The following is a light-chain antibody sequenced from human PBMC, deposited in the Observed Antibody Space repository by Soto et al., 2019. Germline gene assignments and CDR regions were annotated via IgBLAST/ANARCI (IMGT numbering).Light chain of an antibody. Sequence: EIVLTQSPVTLSLSPGERATLSCRASQSVSRYLAWYQKKPGQAPRLLIYDASNRATGIPARFSGSGSGTDFTITISSLESEDFAVYYCQQRSDWPTPFGQGTKVEI. CDR3: QQRSDWPTP. CDR1: QSVSRY. CDR2: DAS. J-gene: IGKJ1*01. V-gene: IGKV3-11*01.